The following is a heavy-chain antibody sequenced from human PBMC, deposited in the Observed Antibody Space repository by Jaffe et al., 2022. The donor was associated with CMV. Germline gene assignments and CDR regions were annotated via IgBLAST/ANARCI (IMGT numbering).Heavy chain of an antibody. CDR3: ARQYDYVWGSYPSD. Sequence: QLQLQESGPGLVKPSETLSLTCTVSGGSISSSSYYWGWIRQPPGKGLEWIGSIYYSGSTYYNPSLKSRVTISVDTSKNQFSLKLSSVTAADTAVYYCARQYDYVWGSYPSDWGQGTLVTVSS. CDR2: IYYSGST. J-gene: IGHJ4*02. V-gene: IGHV4-39*01. D-gene: IGHD3-16*01. CDR1: GGSISSSSYY.